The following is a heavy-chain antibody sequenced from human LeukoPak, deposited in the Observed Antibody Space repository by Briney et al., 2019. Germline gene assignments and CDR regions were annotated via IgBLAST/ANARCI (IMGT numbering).Heavy chain of an antibody. CDR1: GGSISSGSYY. Sequence: PSETLSLTCTVSGGSISSGSYYWSWIRQPAGKGLEWIGRIYTSGSTNYNPSLKSRVTISVDTSKNQFSLKLSSVTAADTAVYYCARIGYYDSSGYRFYYFDYWGQGTLVTVSS. CDR2: IYTSGST. J-gene: IGHJ4*02. CDR3: ARIGYYDSSGYRFYYFDY. V-gene: IGHV4-61*02. D-gene: IGHD3-22*01.